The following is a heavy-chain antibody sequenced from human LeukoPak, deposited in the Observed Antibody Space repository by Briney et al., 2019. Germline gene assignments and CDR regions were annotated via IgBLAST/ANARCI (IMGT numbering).Heavy chain of an antibody. D-gene: IGHD1-26*01. J-gene: IGHJ4*02. V-gene: IGHV3-23*01. Sequence: GRSLRLSSAASGFAFSTYAMSWVRQAPGKGLEWVSAISGSAGSTYYADSVKGRFTISRDNSKNTLYLQMNSLRAEDTAVYYCAKGSPYSGSSFDSWGQGTLVTVSS. CDR1: GFAFSTYA. CDR2: ISGSAGST. CDR3: AKGSPYSGSSFDS.